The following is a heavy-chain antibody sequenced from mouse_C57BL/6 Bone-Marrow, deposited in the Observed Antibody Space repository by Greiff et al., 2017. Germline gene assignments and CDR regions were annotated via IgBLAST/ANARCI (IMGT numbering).Heavy chain of an antibody. D-gene: IGHD2-5*01. J-gene: IGHJ1*03. V-gene: IGHV1-64*01. CDR2: IHPNSGST. CDR3: ARSTIVTTRWYFDV. CDR1: GYTFTSYW. Sequence: QVQLKQSGAELVKPGASVKLSCKASGYTFTSYWMHWVKQRPGQGLEWIGMIHPNSGSTNYNEKFKSKATLTVDKSSCTAYMQLSSLTTEASAVYYCARSTIVTTRWYFDVWGTGTTVTVSS.